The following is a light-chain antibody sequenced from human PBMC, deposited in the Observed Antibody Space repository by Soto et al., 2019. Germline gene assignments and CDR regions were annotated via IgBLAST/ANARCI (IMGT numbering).Light chain of an antibody. CDR1: QIVRSN. V-gene: IGKV1-39*01. J-gene: IGKJ2*01. Sequence: DIQMTQSPSSLSASVGDRVTITCRASQIVRSNLNWYQQKPGKVPELLIYAASTLQPGVPSRFSGSGSGTDFTLTVSSLQPEDFATYHCQQTFSTPYTFGQGTKLEIE. CDR3: QQTFSTPYT. CDR2: AAS.